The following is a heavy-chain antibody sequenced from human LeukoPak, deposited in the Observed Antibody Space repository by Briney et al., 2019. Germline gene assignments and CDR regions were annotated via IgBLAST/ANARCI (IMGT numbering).Heavy chain of an antibody. CDR2: IYYDGSNK. D-gene: IGHD4-17*01. J-gene: IGHJ4*02. CDR3: AREAFNYGDHYFDY. Sequence: SGGSLRLSCAASGFSFSSYVMHWVRQVPGKGPEWVAVIYYDGSNKYYADSVKGRFTISRDNSKNTLYLQMNSLRAEDTAVYYCAREAFNYGDHYFDYWGQGTLVTVSS. CDR1: GFSFSSYV. V-gene: IGHV3-30*03.